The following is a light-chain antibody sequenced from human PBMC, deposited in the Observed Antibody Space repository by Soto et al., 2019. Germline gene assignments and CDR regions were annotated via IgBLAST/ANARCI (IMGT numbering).Light chain of an antibody. Sequence: DIVMTQSPATLSVSPGDRATLSCRASQSVSSNLAWYQQKPGQAPRLLIYGGSTRATGIPARFSGSGSGTEFTLTISSLQSEDFAVYYCQQYNNLPPLTFGGGTKVEIK. CDR1: QSVSSN. CDR2: GGS. V-gene: IGKV3-15*01. J-gene: IGKJ4*01. CDR3: QQYNNLPPLT.